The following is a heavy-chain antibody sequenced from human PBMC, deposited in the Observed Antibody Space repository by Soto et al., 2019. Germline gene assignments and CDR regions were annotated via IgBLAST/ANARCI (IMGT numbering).Heavy chain of an antibody. J-gene: IGHJ6*02. D-gene: IGHD6-13*01. V-gene: IGHV3-23*01. Sequence: EVQLLESGGGLVQPGGSLRLSCAASGFTFSSYAMSWVRQASGKGLEWVSVISGGGDSTYYADSVRGRFTISRDNSKNTLYLQMNSLRAEDTAVYYCAKDRDGAAAGPTKFYGMDVWGQGTTVTVSS. CDR3: AKDRDGAAAGPTKFYGMDV. CDR1: GFTFSSYA. CDR2: ISGGGDST.